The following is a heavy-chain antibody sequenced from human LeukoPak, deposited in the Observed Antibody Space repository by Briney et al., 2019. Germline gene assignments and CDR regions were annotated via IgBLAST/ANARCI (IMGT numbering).Heavy chain of an antibody. Sequence: GGSLRLSCAASGFTFSSYAMHWVRQAPGKGLEWVAVISYDGSNKYYADSVKGRFTISRDNSKNTLYLQMNSLRAEDTAVYYCAKDSLLWELSHWGQGTLVTVSS. CDR2: ISYDGSNK. CDR3: AKDSLLWELSH. J-gene: IGHJ4*02. CDR1: GFTFSSYA. D-gene: IGHD1-26*01. V-gene: IGHV3-30-3*01.